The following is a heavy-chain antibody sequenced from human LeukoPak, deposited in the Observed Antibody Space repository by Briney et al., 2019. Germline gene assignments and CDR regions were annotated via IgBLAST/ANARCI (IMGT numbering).Heavy chain of an antibody. CDR3: ARDSSTYYYDSSGYSNFDY. CDR2: IYYSGST. V-gene: IGHV4-39*07. J-gene: IGHJ4*02. CDR1: GGSISSSRYY. D-gene: IGHD3-22*01. Sequence: SETLSLTCTVSGGSISSSRYYWGWIRQPPGKGLEWIGSIYYSGSTYYNPSLKIRVTISVDTSKNQFSLKLSSVTAADTAVYYCARDSSTYYYDSSGYSNFDYWGQGTLVTVSS.